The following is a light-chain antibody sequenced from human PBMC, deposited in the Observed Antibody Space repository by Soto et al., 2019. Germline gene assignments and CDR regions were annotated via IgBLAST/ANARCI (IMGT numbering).Light chain of an antibody. J-gene: IGKJ2*01. CDR3: QQYVSHSPYT. Sequence: DIQMTQSPSTLSASVGDRVTITCRASESVSNWLAWYQQKPGKAPKLLIYKASSLESGVPSRFSGGGSGTEFTLTNSSLQPDDFATYYCQQYVSHSPYTFGQGTKLEIK. CDR1: ESVSNW. CDR2: KAS. V-gene: IGKV1-5*03.